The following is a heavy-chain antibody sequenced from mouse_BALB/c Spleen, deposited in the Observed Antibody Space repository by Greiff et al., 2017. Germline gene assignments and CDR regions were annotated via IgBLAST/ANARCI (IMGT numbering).Heavy chain of an antibody. CDR1: GYTFTSYY. Sequence: VKLMESGAELVKPGASVKLSCKASGYTFTSYYMYWVKQRPGQGLEWIGEINPSNGGTNFNEKFKSKATLTVDKSSSTAYMQLSSLTSEDSAVYYCTRNYYWGQGTTLTVSS. V-gene: IGHV1S81*02. CDR2: INPSNGGT. J-gene: IGHJ2*01. CDR3: TRNYY.